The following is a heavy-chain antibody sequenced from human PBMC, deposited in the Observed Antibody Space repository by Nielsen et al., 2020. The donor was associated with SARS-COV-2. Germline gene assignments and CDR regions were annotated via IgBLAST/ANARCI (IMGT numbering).Heavy chain of an antibody. CDR1: GFTFSSYW. CDR2: IKQDGSEK. D-gene: IGHD3-10*01. V-gene: IGHV3-7*03. CDR3: AKDRWFGEPTGGMDV. J-gene: IGHJ6*02. Sequence: GESLKISCAASGFTFSSYWMSWVRQAPGKGLEWVANIKQDGSEKYYVDSVKGRFTISRDNAKNSLYLQMNSLRAEDTAVYYCAKDRWFGEPTGGMDVWGQGTTVTVSS.